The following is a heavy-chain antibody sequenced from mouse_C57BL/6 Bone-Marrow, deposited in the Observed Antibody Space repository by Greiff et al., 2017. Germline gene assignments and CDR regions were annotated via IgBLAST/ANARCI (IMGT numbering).Heavy chain of an antibody. Sequence: VQLKESGPGLVKPSQSLSLTCSVTGYSITSGYYWNWIRQFPGNKLEWMGYISYDGSNNYNPSLKNRISITRDTSKNQFFLKLNSVTTEDTATYYCARGAMVTSYYFDYWGQGTTLTVSS. V-gene: IGHV3-6*01. J-gene: IGHJ2*01. CDR3: ARGAMVTSYYFDY. D-gene: IGHD2-2*01. CDR2: ISYDGSN. CDR1: GYSITSGYY.